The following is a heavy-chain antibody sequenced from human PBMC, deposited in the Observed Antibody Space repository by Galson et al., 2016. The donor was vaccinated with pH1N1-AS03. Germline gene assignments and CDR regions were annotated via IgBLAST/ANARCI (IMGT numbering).Heavy chain of an antibody. CDR3: ARSTHVNEGLDF. CDR1: GFSLSTGGVH. Sequence: PALVKPTQTLTLTCTFSGFSLSTGGVHVAWIRQPPGKALEWLALIFWDGETRYRPSLRSRLTITKDTSKNQVVLIMTNMDPVDTATYYCARSTHVNEGLDFWGQGTLVTVSS. V-gene: IGHV2-5*02. D-gene: IGHD2-8*01. J-gene: IGHJ4*02. CDR2: IFWDGET.